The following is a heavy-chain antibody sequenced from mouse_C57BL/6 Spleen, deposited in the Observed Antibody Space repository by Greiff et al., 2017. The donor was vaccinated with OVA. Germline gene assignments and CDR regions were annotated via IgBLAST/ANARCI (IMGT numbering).Heavy chain of an antibody. J-gene: IGHJ1*03. Sequence: VQLQQSGAELVRPGASVKLSCTASGFNIKDDYMHWVKQRPEQGLEWIGWIDPENGDTEYASKFQGKATITADTSSNTAYLQLSSLTSEDTAVYYCTQRNDYWYFDVWGTGTTVTVSS. D-gene: IGHD2-3*01. CDR3: TQRNDYWYFDV. CDR2: IDPENGDT. V-gene: IGHV14-4*01. CDR1: GFNIKDDY.